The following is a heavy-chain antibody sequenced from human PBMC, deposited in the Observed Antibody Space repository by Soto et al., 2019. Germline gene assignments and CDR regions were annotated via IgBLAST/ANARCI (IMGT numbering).Heavy chain of an antibody. D-gene: IGHD3-22*01. J-gene: IGHJ4*02. CDR2: ISAYNGNT. CDR1: GYTFTSYG. Sequence: ASVKVSCKASGYTFTSYGISWVRQAPGQGLEWMGWISAYNGNTNYPQKLQGRATMTPDTSTSTAYKELRSLRSDDTAVYYCARVGYYDSSGYCDYWGQGTLVTVSS. CDR3: ARVGYYDSSGYCDY. V-gene: IGHV1-18*01.